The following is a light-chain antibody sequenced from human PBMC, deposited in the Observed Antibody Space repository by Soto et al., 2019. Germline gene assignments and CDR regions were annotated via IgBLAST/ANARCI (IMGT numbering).Light chain of an antibody. CDR3: AAWEDSLKGWV. Sequence: QSVLTQPPSASGTPGQRVTISCSGSSSNIGSETVNWYQQVPGTAPKLLIYANNQRPSGVPDRFSVSKSGTSASLAIGGLQSDDEADYYCAAWEDSLKGWVFGGGTKLTVL. CDR1: SSNIGSET. J-gene: IGLJ3*02. V-gene: IGLV1-44*01. CDR2: ANN.